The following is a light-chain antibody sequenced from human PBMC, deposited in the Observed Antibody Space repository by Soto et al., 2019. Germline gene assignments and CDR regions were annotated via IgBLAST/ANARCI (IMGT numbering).Light chain of an antibody. V-gene: IGKV3-11*01. CDR3: QQRSNWPWT. CDR1: QSVSSY. CDR2: DAS. Sequence: EIVVTKSPATLSLSPWERATLSCRASQSVSSYLAWYKQKPGQAPRLLIYDASNRATGIPARFSGSGSGTDFTLTISSLEPADFAVYYCQQRSNWPWTFGQGTKVDIK. J-gene: IGKJ1*01.